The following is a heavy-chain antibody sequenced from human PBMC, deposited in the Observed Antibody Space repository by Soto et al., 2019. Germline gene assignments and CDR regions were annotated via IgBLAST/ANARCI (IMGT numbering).Heavy chain of an antibody. CDR2: IYYSGST. Sequence: QVQLQESGPGLVKPSQTLSLTCTVSGGSISSGGYYWSWIRQHPGKGLEWIGYIYYSGSTYYNPSLKSRVTISVDTSKNQFALKLSSVTAADTAVYYCASSSLSLFLEDAFDIWGQGTMVTVSS. V-gene: IGHV4-31*03. CDR1: GGSISSGGYY. CDR3: ASSSLSLFLEDAFDI. J-gene: IGHJ3*02.